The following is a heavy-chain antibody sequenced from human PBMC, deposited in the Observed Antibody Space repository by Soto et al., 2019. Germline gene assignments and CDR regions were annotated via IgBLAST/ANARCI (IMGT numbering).Heavy chain of an antibody. CDR2: ISYDGSNK. V-gene: IGHV3-30*18. CDR1: GFTFSSYG. J-gene: IGHJ4*02. CDR3: AKDEDAIGLIDY. Sequence: GGSLRLSCAASGFTFSSYGMHWVRQAPGKGLEWVAVISYDGSNKYYADSGKGRFTISSDNSKNTLYLQMNSLRAEDTAVYYCAKDEDAIGLIDYWGQGTLVTVSS. D-gene: IGHD2-8*01.